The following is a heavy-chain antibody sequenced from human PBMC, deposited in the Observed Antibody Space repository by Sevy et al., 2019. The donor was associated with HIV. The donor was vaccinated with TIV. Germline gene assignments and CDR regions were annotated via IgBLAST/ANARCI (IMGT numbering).Heavy chain of an antibody. J-gene: IGHJ5*02. CDR1: AVTFRDSV. D-gene: IGHD1-1*01. Sequence: GGSLRLSCAASAVTFRDSVMHWVRQASGKGLEWVGHIRTKANSYATAYAASVKGRFTISRDDLKNTAYLQMNSLKTEDTAVYYCTGLYDYNWFDPWGQRTLVTVSS. CDR2: IRTKANSYAT. CDR3: TGLYDYNWFDP. V-gene: IGHV3-73*01.